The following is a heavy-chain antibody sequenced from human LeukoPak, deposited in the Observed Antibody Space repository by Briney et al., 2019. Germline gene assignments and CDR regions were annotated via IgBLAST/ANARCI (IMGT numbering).Heavy chain of an antibody. CDR2: IYYSGST. Sequence: SETLSLTCTVSGGSISSSSYYWGWIRQPPGKGLEWIGSIYYSGSTYYNPSLKSRVTISVDTSKNQFSLKLSSVTAADTAVYYCARQGPTLGYCSSTSCYSKLTNFDYWGQGTLVTVSS. CDR1: GGSISSSSYY. V-gene: IGHV4-39*01. D-gene: IGHD2-2*01. CDR3: ARQGPTLGYCSSTSCYSKLTNFDY. J-gene: IGHJ4*02.